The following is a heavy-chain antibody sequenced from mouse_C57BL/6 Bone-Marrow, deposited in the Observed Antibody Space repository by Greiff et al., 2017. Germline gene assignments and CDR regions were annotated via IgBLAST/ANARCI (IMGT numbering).Heavy chain of an antibody. Sequence: VKLMESGPELVKPGASVKISCKASGYAFSSSWMNWVKQRPGKGLEWIGRIYPGDGDTNYNGKFKGKATLTADKSSSTAYMQLSSLTSEDSAVYFCARGSSGPGSYFDDWGQGTTLTVSS. CDR1: GYAFSSSW. J-gene: IGHJ2*01. CDR2: IYPGDGDT. D-gene: IGHD3-2*02. CDR3: ARGSSGPGSYFDD. V-gene: IGHV1-82*01.